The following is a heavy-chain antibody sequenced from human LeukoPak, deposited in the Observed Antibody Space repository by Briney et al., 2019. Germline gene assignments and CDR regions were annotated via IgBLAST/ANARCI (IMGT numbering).Heavy chain of an antibody. CDR2: IYSGGFT. CDR1: GFNITSNY. J-gene: IGHJ2*01. CDR3: ARDYFSRAALLGYFDL. D-gene: IGHD2-15*01. Sequence: QPGGSLRLSCAASGFNITSNYMNWARQAPGKGLEWVAIIYSGGFTYYRDSVKGRFTIYRDNSKNTVYLQMNSLRVEDTAVYYCARDYFSRAALLGYFDLWGRGTLVTVSS. V-gene: IGHV3-66*01.